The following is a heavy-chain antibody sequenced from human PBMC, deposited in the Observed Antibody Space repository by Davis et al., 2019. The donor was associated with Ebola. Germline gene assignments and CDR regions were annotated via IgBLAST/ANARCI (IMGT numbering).Heavy chain of an antibody. CDR2: ISGSGGST. J-gene: IGHJ6*02. CDR3: AKDADRYIAVAGTGYYGMDV. D-gene: IGHD6-19*01. CDR1: GFTFNFYV. V-gene: IGHV3-23*01. Sequence: GESLKISCAGSGFTFNFYVMSWVRQAPGKGLEWVSAISGSGGSTYYADSVKGRFTISRDNSKNTLYLQMNSLRAEDTAVYYCAKDADRYIAVAGTGYYGMDVWGQGTTVTVSS.